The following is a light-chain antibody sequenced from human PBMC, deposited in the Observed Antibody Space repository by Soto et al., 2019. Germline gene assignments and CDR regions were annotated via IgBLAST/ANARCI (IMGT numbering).Light chain of an antibody. Sequence: QPVLTQSPSASASLGASVKLTCTLSSGHSSYAIAWHQQQPEKGPRYLMKVNSDGSHSKGDGIPDRFSGSSSGAERYLTISSRQSEDEGDYYCQTWGTARVFGGGTKLTVL. CDR1: SGHSSYA. CDR3: QTWGTARV. CDR2: VNSDGSH. J-gene: IGLJ3*02. V-gene: IGLV4-69*01.